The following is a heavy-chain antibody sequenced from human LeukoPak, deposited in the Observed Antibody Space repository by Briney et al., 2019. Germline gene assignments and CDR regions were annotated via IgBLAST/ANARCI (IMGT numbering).Heavy chain of an antibody. D-gene: IGHD4-17*01. J-gene: IGHJ4*02. CDR3: AREGDGDYHFDY. V-gene: IGHV3-73*01. Sequence: PGGSLRLSCAASGFTFSGSAMHWVRQASGKGLEWVGRIRNKANGYATGYAASVKGRFTISRDDSKSTAYLQMNSLKTEDTAVYYCAREGDGDYHFDYWGQGTLVTVSS. CDR2: IRNKANGYAT. CDR1: GFTFSGSA.